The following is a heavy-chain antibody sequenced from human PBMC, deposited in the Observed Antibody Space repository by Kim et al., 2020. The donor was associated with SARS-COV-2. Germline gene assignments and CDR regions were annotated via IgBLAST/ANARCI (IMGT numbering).Heavy chain of an antibody. CDR3: ANFES. CDR2: SDGSNK. Sequence: SDGSNKYYADSGKGRFAISRDKSKNMLFLQMNSLRAEDTAVYYCANFESWGQGTLVTVSS. J-gene: IGHJ4*02. V-gene: IGHV3-33*03.